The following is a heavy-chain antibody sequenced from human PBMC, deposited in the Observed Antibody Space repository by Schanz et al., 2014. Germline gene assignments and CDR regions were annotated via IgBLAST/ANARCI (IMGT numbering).Heavy chain of an antibody. CDR2: ISHDGTRE. CDR1: GFTFSDYY. J-gene: IGHJ3*01. Sequence: QVQLVESGGGVVQPGRSVRLSCAASGFTFSDYYMNWIRQAPGKGLEWVALISHDGTREFYTDSVKGRFTISRDSSKNTLFLHMNSLRAEDTAVYYCVRDAGRDGYNLAFDVWGQGTLVTVSS. D-gene: IGHD1-1*01. V-gene: IGHV3-30*14. CDR3: VRDAGRDGYNLAFDV.